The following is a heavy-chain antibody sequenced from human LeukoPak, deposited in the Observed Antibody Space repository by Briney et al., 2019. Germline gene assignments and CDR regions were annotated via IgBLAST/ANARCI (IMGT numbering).Heavy chain of an antibody. Sequence: SETLSLTCAVYGGSFSGYYWSWIRQPPGKGLEWIWEINHSGSTNYNPSLKSRVTISVDTSKNQFSLKLSSVTAADTAVYYCASGGSLDYWGQGTLVTVSS. CDR1: GGSFSGYY. J-gene: IGHJ4*02. V-gene: IGHV4-34*01. CDR3: ASGGSLDY. D-gene: IGHD3-10*01. CDR2: INHSGST.